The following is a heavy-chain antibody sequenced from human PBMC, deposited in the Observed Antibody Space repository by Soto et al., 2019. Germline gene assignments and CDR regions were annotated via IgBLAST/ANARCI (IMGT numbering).Heavy chain of an antibody. D-gene: IGHD2-2*01. CDR2: ISSSSSYI. CDR1: GFTFSSYS. J-gene: IGHJ6*03. V-gene: IGHV3-21*01. CDR3: ARVDIVVVPAAMSFYYYYMAV. Sequence: GGSLRLSCAASGFTFSSYSMNWVRQAPGKGLEWVSSISSSSSYIYYADSVKGRFTISRDNAKNSLYLQMNSLRAEDTAVYYCARVDIVVVPAAMSFYYYYMAVWGKGTTVTVSS.